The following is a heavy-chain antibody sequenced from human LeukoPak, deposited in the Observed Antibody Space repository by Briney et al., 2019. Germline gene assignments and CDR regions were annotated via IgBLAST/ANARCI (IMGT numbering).Heavy chain of an antibody. CDR1: GFTFNNYA. J-gene: IGHJ4*02. V-gene: IGHV3-23*01. CDR3: ARHDSFIPY. D-gene: IGHD5-18*01. CDR2: ISDSGRAT. Sequence: GGSLRLSCAASGFTFNNYAMSRVRQAPGKGLEWVSGISDSGRATYYTDSVRGRCTISRDNSKNTVYLQMRNLRAEDTAVYFCARHDSFIPYWGQGSLVTVSS.